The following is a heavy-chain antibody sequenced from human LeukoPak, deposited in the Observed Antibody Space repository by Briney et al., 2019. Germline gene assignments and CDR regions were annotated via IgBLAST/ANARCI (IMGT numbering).Heavy chain of an antibody. V-gene: IGHV1-18*01. CDR1: GYTFTSYG. J-gene: IGHJ5*02. D-gene: IGHD6-13*01. Sequence: GASVKVSCKASGYTFTSYGISWVRQAPGQGREWMGWISAYNGNTNYAQKLQGRVTMTTDTSTSTAYMELRSLRSDDTAVYYCARIRIAAAGPLNWFDPWGQGTLVTVSS. CDR2: ISAYNGNT. CDR3: ARIRIAAAGPLNWFDP.